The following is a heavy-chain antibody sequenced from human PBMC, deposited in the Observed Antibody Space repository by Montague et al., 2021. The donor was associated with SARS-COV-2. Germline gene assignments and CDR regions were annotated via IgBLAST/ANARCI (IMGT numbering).Heavy chain of an antibody. V-gene: IGHV4-39*01. CDR2: IYYRGST. D-gene: IGHD1-20*01. CDR1: GGSISSSSYY. J-gene: IGHJ4*02. Sequence: SETLSLTCTVSGGSISSSSYYWGWIRQPPRKCLELSVSIYYRGSTSYNPSLNSRVTMSVDTPKNQFSLKLSSVTAANTAVYYCARHGWSLTYFDYWCQGTLVTVSS. CDR3: ARHGWSLTYFDY.